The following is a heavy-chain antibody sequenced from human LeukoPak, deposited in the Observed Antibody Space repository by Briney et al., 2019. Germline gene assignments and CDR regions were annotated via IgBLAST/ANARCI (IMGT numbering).Heavy chain of an antibody. V-gene: IGHV5-10-1*01. CDR2: IDPSDSYT. J-gene: IGHJ4*02. D-gene: IGHD1-14*01. Sequence: GDSLKISCKGSGYSFTSYWISWVRQKPGKGLEWMGRIDPSDSYTNYSPSFQGHVTISTDKSISTAYLQWSSLKASDTAMYYCARGDGDLGTSFDYWGQGTLVTVSS. CDR1: GYSFTSYW. CDR3: ARGDGDLGTSFDY.